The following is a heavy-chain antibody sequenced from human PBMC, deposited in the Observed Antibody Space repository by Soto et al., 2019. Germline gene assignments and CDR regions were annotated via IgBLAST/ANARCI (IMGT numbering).Heavy chain of an antibody. D-gene: IGHD5-12*01. CDR3: ARGGGYEDYYYGMDV. CDR1: GGSFTSNNW. J-gene: IGHJ6*02. Sequence: PSETLSLTCAVSGGSFTSNNWWTWVRQPPGQGLEWIGEIYRTGSTNYNPSLKSRVTISLDKSENQFSLKVTSLTAADTAVYYCARGGGYEDYYYGMDVWGQGTTVTVSS. CDR2: IYRTGST. V-gene: IGHV4-4*02.